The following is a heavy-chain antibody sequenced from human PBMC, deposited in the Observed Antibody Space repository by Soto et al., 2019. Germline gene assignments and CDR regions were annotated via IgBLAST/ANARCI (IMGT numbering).Heavy chain of an antibody. CDR3: ARDCSSTSCYRSYYYGMDV. CDR1: GYTFTSYG. V-gene: IGHV1-18*01. D-gene: IGHD2-2*01. CDR2: ISAYNGNT. Sequence: ASVKVSCKASGYTFTSYGISWVRQAPGQGLEWMGWISAYNGNTNYAQELQGRVTMTTDTSTSTAYMELRSLRSDDTAVYYCARDCSSTSCYRSYYYGMDVWGQGTTVTVSS. J-gene: IGHJ6*02.